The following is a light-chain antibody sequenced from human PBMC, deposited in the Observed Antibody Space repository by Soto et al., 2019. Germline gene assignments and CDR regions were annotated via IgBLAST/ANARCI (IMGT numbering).Light chain of an antibody. CDR2: DAS. Sequence: EIVLTQSPGTLSLSPGERATLSCRASQSVSGSYFAWYQQKPGQAPRLLIYDASSRATGIPDRFRGSVSGTDFPLTISSLEPEDFAVYYCLQYGSFAYTFGQGTKLEIK. V-gene: IGKV3-20*01. CDR3: LQYGSFAYT. J-gene: IGKJ2*01. CDR1: QSVSGSY.